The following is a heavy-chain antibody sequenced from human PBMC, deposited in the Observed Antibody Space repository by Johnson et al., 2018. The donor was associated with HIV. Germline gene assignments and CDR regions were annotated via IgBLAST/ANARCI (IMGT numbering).Heavy chain of an antibody. CDR2: ISGSGGNT. CDR1: RFTFSTYG. Sequence: QVQLLESGGGVVQPGRSLRLSCAASRFTFSTYGIHWVRQAPGKGLEWVSAISGSGGNTYYADSVKGRFTISRDNSKNTLYLQMNSLRAEDTAVYYCARDRLPLTYYPDSSSFLGHKSTAFDIWGQGTMVTVSS. V-gene: IGHV3-NL1*01. D-gene: IGHD3-22*01. CDR3: ARDRLPLTYYPDSSSFLGHKSTAFDI. J-gene: IGHJ3*02.